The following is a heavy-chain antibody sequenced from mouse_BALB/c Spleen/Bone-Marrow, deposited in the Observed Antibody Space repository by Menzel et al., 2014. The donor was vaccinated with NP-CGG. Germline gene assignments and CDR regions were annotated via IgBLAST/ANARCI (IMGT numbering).Heavy chain of an antibody. CDR1: GFTFSDYY. CDR2: IRNKAKGYTT. V-gene: IGHV7-3*02. CDR3: ARDRNNDIHWYLDV. Sequence: EVKLMESGGGLVQPGGSLILSCATSGFTFSDYYMSWVRQPPGKALEWLGSIRNKAKGYTTEYIPSVKGRFTISRDNSQSMLYLQMNTLRAEDSATYYCARDRNNDIHWYLDVWGAGTTVTVSS. J-gene: IGHJ1*01. D-gene: IGHD2-12*01.